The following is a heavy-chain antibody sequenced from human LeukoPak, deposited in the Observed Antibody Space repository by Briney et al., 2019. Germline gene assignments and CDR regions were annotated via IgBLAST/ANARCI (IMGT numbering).Heavy chain of an antibody. D-gene: IGHD5-18*01. V-gene: IGHV3-48*04. CDR3: ARGVAQLWTNFDY. J-gene: IGHJ4*02. Sequence: GGSLRLSCVASGFTFSTYSMNWVRQAPGKGLEWVSYISSGSSSIYYADSLRGRFTISRDNAKNSLYLQMNSLRAEDTAVYYCARGVAQLWTNFDYWGQGTLVTVSS. CDR2: ISSGSSSI. CDR1: GFTFSTYS.